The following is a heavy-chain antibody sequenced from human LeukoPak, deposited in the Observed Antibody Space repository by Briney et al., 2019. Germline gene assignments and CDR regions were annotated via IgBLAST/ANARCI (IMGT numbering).Heavy chain of an antibody. CDR1: GFTFSSYG. CDR3: SKGDMVRWVMRHYFDY. V-gene: IGHV3-30*18. Sequence: PGRSLRLSCAASGFTFSSYGMHWVRQAPGKGLEWVAVISYEGSNKYYADSVKGRFTISRDKSKNTRYLQMNSLRVEDTAVYYCSKGDMVRWVMRHYFDYWGQGTLVTVSS. CDR2: ISYEGSNK. D-gene: IGHD3-10*01. J-gene: IGHJ4*02.